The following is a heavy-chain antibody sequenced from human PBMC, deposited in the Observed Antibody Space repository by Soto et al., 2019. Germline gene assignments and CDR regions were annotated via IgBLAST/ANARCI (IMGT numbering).Heavy chain of an antibody. V-gene: IGHV3-23*01. CDR3: AKATATGGGAFEI. CDR1: GFICSSYD. Sequence: HPGGSLRLSCAASGFICSSYDMNWVRQAPGKGLEWVSTILVGGSTHYEDSVKGRFTISRDTSKNTVYLQMNSLTAGDTAVYYCAKATATGGGAFEICGQGTMVTVSS. D-gene: IGHD2-8*02. J-gene: IGHJ3*02. CDR2: ILVGGST.